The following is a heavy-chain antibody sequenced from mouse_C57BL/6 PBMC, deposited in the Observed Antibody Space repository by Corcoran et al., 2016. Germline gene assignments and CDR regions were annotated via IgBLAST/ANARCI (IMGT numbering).Heavy chain of an antibody. D-gene: IGHD4-1*01. Sequence: QIQLVQSGPELKKPGETVKISCKASGYTFTTYGMSWVKQAPGKGLKWMGWINTYSGVPTYADDFKGRFAFSLETSASTAYLQINNLKNEDTATYFCARSKTGTVFFDYWGQGTTLTVSS. CDR3: ARSKTGTVFFDY. CDR1: GYTFTTYG. V-gene: IGHV9-3*01. CDR2: INTYSGVP. J-gene: IGHJ2*01.